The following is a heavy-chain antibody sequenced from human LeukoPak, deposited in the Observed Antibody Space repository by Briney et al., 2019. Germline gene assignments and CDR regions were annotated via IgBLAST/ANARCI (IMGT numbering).Heavy chain of an antibody. CDR3: ARVMSSGREKIDY. CDR1: GGSISSSSYY. CDR2: IYYSGST. V-gene: IGHV4-39*07. J-gene: IGHJ4*02. Sequence: SETLSLTCTVSGGSISSSSYYWGWIRQPPGKGLEWIGSIYYSGSTYYNPSLKSRVTISVDTSKNQFSLKLSSVTAADTAVYYCARVMSSGREKIDYWGQGTLVTVSS. D-gene: IGHD6-19*01.